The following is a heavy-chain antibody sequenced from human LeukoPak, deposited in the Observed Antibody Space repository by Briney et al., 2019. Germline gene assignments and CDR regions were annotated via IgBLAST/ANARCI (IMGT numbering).Heavy chain of an antibody. D-gene: IGHD3-22*01. CDR1: GFTFSNYW. Sequence: GGSLRLSCAASGFTFSNYWIHWVRQAPGKGLEWVSAISGSGGSTYYADSVKGRFTISRDNSKNTLYLQMNSLRAEDTAVYYCTKVRQAYYDSSGPFDYWGQGTLVTVSS. J-gene: IGHJ4*02. CDR3: TKVRQAYYDSSGPFDY. V-gene: IGHV3-23*01. CDR2: ISGSGGST.